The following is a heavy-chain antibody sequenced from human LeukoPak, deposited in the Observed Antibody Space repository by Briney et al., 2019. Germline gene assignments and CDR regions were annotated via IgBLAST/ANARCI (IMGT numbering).Heavy chain of an antibody. CDR1: GFTFSNYA. D-gene: IGHD6-19*01. J-gene: IGHJ4*02. CDR2: ISGSGGTT. Sequence: GGSLRLSCATSGFTFSNYAVSWVRQAPGKGLEWVSSISGSGGTTYYADSVKGRFTISRDNSKNTLYLQMNSLRAEDTAVYHCTTYSSSGWYFDYWGQGTLVTVSS. CDR3: TTYSSSGWYFDY. V-gene: IGHV3-23*01.